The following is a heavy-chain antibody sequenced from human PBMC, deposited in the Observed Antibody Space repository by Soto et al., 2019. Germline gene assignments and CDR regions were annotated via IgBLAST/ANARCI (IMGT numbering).Heavy chain of an antibody. CDR3: AKWAYGDYPGWADS. J-gene: IGHJ4*02. Sequence: QPGGSLRLSCVVPGFTFSNYAMSWVRQAPGKGLEWVSVISGSGSSTHYADSLRGRFTTSRDNSEKTMYLQMNGLRAEDTAVYYCAKWAYGDYPGWADSWGQGTLVTVSS. CDR2: ISGSGSST. V-gene: IGHV3-23*01. CDR1: GFTFSNYA. D-gene: IGHD4-17*01.